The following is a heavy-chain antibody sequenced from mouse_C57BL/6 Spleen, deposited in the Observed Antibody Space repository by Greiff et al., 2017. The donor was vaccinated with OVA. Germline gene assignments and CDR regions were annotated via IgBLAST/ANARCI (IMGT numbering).Heavy chain of an antibody. V-gene: IGHV1-76*01. CDR1: GYTFTDYY. J-gene: IGHJ2*01. CDR3: ARGGYGNYFDY. CDR2: IYPGSGNT. Sequence: QVHVKQSGAELVRPGASVKLSCKASGYTFTDYYINWVKQRPGQGLEWIARIYPGSGNTYYNEKFKGKATLTAEKSSSTAYMQLSSLTSEDSAVYFCARGGYGNYFDYWGQGTTLTVSS. D-gene: IGHD2-10*02.